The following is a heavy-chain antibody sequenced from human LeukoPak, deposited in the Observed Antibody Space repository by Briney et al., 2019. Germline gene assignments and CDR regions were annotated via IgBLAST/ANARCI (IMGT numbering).Heavy chain of an antibody. D-gene: IGHD6-13*01. CDR1: GGYIRSYY. Sequence: PSETLSLTCTVSGGYIRSYYWSWIRQPPGKGLEWIGYIYYSGSTNYNPSFKSRVTISVDTSKKQLSLKLSSVTAADTAVYYCARVYYSSSYDYWYFDLWGRGTLVTVSS. J-gene: IGHJ2*01. V-gene: IGHV4-59*01. CDR3: ARVYYSSSYDYWYFDL. CDR2: IYYSGST.